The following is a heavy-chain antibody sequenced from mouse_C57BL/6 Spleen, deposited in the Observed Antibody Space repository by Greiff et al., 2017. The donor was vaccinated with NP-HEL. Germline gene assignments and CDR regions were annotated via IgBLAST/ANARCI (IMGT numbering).Heavy chain of an antibody. CDR3: ARSILGLDGDY. Sequence: QVQLQQPGAELVKPGASVKLSCKASGYTFTSYWMHWVKQRPGQGLEWIGMIHPNSGSTNYNEKFKGKATLTVDKSSSTAYMELRSLTSEDSAVYYCARSILGLDGDYWGQGTTLTVSS. J-gene: IGHJ2*01. V-gene: IGHV1-64*01. CDR2: IHPNSGST. D-gene: IGHD4-1*01. CDR1: GYTFTSYW.